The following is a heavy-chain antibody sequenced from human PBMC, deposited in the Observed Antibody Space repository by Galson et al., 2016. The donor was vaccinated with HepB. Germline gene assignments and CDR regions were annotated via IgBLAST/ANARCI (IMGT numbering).Heavy chain of an antibody. D-gene: IGHD3-16*01. J-gene: IGHJ4*02. CDR1: GFTFSSYN. CDR3: VAWGPRLI. V-gene: IGHV3-64D*06. CDR2: VGENGGSA. Sequence: SLRLSCAASGFTFSSYNMYWVRQTPGKGLEYVSTVGENGGSASYADSVKDRFTSSRDNSKNTLFLQMSSLRAEDTAVYYCVAWGPRLIWGQGTLVTVSS.